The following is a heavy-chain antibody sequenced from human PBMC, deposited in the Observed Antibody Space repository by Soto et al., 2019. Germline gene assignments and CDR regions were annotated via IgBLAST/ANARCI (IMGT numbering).Heavy chain of an antibody. CDR1: GFSLSSSGVG. J-gene: IGHJ4*02. V-gene: IGHV2-5*02. CDR3: AHRRSPAVQIWNSGYFDF. D-gene: IGHD1-7*01. Sequence: QITLKESGPPLVQPTQTLTLTCIFSGFSLSSSGVGVGWIRQPPGKALEWLAFIYWDDDKRYSPSLRSRLTITKDTSKTHVCLTTTNIDPLDTATYYCAHRRSPAVQIWNSGYFDFWCQGTLVTVSS. CDR2: IYWDDDK.